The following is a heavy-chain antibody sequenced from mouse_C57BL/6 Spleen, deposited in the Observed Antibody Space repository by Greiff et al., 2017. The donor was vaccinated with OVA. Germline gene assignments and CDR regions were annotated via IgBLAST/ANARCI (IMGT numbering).Heavy chain of an antibody. V-gene: IGHV1-82*01. D-gene: IGHD1-1*01. Sequence: QVQLQQSGPELVKPGASVKISCKASGYAFSSSWMNWVKQRPGKGLEWIGRIYPGDGDTKYNGKFKGKATLTADKSSSTAYMQLSSLTSEDSAVYFCASPVTTVVARDWYFDVWGTGTTVTVSS. CDR2: IYPGDGDT. CDR3: ASPVTTVVARDWYFDV. J-gene: IGHJ1*03. CDR1: GYAFSSSW.